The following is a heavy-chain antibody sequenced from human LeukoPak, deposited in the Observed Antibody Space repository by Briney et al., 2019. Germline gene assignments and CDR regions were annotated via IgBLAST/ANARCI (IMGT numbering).Heavy chain of an antibody. Sequence: GESLKISCKGSGYSFTSYWIGWVRQMPGKGLEWMGIIYPGDSDTRYSPSFQGQVTISADKSISTAYLQWSSLKASDTAMYYCARRRLTYYYDSGGSPSHWFDPWGQGTLVTVSS. D-gene: IGHD3-22*01. CDR1: GYSFTSYW. CDR2: IYPGDSDT. V-gene: IGHV5-51*01. J-gene: IGHJ5*02. CDR3: ARRRLTYYYDSGGSPSHWFDP.